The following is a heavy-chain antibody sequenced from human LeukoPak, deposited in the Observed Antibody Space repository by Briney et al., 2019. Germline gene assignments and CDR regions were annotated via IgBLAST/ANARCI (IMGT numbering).Heavy chain of an antibody. Sequence: GGSLRLSCAASGFTVSSNYMSWVRQAPGKGLEGVAVIYSGGSTYYADSVKGRFTISRDNSKNTLYLQMNSLRAEDTAVYYCASPGWAGSPHYWGQGTLVTVSS. D-gene: IGHD3-10*01. CDR3: ASPGWAGSPHY. CDR2: IYSGGST. CDR1: GFTVSSNY. V-gene: IGHV3-53*01. J-gene: IGHJ4*02.